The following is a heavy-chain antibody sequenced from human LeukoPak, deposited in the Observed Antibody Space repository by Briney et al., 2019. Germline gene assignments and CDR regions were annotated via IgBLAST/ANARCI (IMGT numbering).Heavy chain of an antibody. J-gene: IGHJ4*02. Sequence: GGSLRLSCAASGFTFSSYGMHWVRQAPGKGLEWVAVIWYDGSNKYYADSVKGRFTISRDNSKNSLYLQMNSLRAEDTAVYYCARVMSGFPPTKLDYWGQGTLVTVSS. CDR1: GFTFSSYG. V-gene: IGHV3-33*01. CDR2: IWYDGSNK. CDR3: ARVMSGFPPTKLDY. D-gene: IGHD2-21*01.